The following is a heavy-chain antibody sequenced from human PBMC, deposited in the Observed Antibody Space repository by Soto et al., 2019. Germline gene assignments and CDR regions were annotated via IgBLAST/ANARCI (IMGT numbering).Heavy chain of an antibody. CDR1: GYTFSSNS. D-gene: IGHD2-15*01. CDR2: ITPFNGDT. J-gene: IGHJ4*02. Sequence: ASVKVSCKASGYTFSSNSIHWVRQAPGQGLEWMGWITPFNGDTSYAQKFQGRVTMTTDTSTSTVSMELRSLRFDDTAVYYCARVRVVVGATIDSWGQGTLVTVSS. V-gene: IGHV1-18*04. CDR3: ARVRVVVGATIDS.